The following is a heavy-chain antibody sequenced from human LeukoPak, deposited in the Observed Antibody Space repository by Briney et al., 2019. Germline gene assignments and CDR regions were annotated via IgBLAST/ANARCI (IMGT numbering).Heavy chain of an antibody. CDR2: IIPIFGTA. CDR3: ARWGYGGNSGFDY. CDR1: GGTFSSYA. V-gene: IGHV1-69*05. J-gene: IGHJ4*02. D-gene: IGHD4-23*01. Sequence: GASVKVSCKASGGTFSSYAISWVRQAPGQGLEWMGGIIPIFGTANYAQKFQGRVTMTRDMSTSTVYMELSSLRSEDTAVYYCARWGYGGNSGFDYWGQGTLVTVSS.